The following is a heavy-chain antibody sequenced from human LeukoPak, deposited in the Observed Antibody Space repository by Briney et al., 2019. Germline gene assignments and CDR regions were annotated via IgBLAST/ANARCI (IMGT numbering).Heavy chain of an antibody. J-gene: IGHJ4*02. CDR2: ISYDGSNK. Sequence: GGSLRLSCAASGFTFSSNAMHWGRQAPGKVLEWVAVISYDGSNKYYADSVKGRFTISRDNSKNTLYLQMNSLRAEDTAVYYCARVSYYYDSSGYYYFDYWGQGTLVTVSS. D-gene: IGHD3-22*01. CDR1: GFTFSSNA. V-gene: IGHV3-30*04. CDR3: ARVSYYYDSSGYYYFDY.